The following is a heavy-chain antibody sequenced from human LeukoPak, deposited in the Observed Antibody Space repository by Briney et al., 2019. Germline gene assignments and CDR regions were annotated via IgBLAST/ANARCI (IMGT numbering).Heavy chain of an antibody. V-gene: IGHV4-59*01. CDR2: IYYGGST. CDR3: ARDRGYTVTPRYYYYGMDV. Sequence: SETLSLTCTVSGGSISSYDWSWIRQPPGKGLEWIGYIYYGGSTNYNPSLKSRVTISVDTSKNQFSLKLSSVTAADTAVYYCARDRGYTVTPRYYYYGMDVWGQGTTVIVSS. CDR1: GGSISSYD. D-gene: IGHD4-11*01. J-gene: IGHJ6*02.